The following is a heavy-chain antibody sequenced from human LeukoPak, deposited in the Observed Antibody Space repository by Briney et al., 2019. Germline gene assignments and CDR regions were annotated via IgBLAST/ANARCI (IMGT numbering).Heavy chain of an antibody. V-gene: IGHV3-64D*06. D-gene: IGHD2-2*01. CDR3: VRRCSSSSCYAD. CDR2: ISPNGGST. J-gene: IGHJ4*02. Sequence: GGSLRLSCSASGFTFSSYAMRWVRQAPGKGLEYVSAISPNGGSTYYADSVKGRFTISRDNSKNTLYLQMSSLRAEDTAVYYCVRRCSSSSCYADWGQGTLVTVSS. CDR1: GFTFSSYA.